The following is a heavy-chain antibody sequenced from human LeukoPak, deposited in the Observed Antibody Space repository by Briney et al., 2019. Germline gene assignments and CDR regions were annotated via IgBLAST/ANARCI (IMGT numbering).Heavy chain of an antibody. CDR1: GGSFSGYY. J-gene: IGHJ5*02. Sequence: SETLSLTCAVYGGSFSGYYWSWIRQPPGKGLEWIGEINHSGSTNYNPSLKSRVTISVDTSKNQFSLKLSSVTAAGTAVYYCARHVRWLRFYIRHWFDPWGQGTLVTVSS. CDR3: ARHVRWLRFYIRHWFDP. V-gene: IGHV4-34*01. D-gene: IGHD5-12*01. CDR2: INHSGST.